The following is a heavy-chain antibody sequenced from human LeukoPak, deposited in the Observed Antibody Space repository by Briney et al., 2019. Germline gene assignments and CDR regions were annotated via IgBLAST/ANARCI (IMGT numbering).Heavy chain of an antibody. CDR1: GFTLSSYA. V-gene: IGHV3-23*01. D-gene: IGHD2-15*01. CDR3: ASRHCSGGGCYFAGADPFDY. Sequence: GGSLGLSCAASGFTLSSYAMSWVRQAPGKGLEWVSAISGSGGSTYYADSVKGRFTISRDTSKNTLYLQMNSLRAEDTAVYFCASRHCSGGGCYFAGADPFDYWGQGTLVTVSS. CDR2: ISGSGGST. J-gene: IGHJ4*02.